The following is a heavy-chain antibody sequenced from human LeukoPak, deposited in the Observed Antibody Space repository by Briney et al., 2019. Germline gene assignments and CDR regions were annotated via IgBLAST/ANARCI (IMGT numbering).Heavy chain of an antibody. CDR1: GYSFTAYY. D-gene: IGHD3-9*01. CDR2: INPNSGGT. Sequence: ASLKVSCKASGYSFTAYYMHWVRQAPGQGLEWMGWINPNSGGTNYAQKFQGRVTMTRDTSIATAYMEMSRLRSDDTALYYCARSPHILTGENFDYWGQGTPVTVSS. V-gene: IGHV1-2*02. J-gene: IGHJ4*02. CDR3: ARSPHILTGENFDY.